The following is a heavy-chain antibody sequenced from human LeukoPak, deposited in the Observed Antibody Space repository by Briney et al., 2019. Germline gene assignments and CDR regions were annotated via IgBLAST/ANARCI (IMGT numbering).Heavy chain of an antibody. CDR1: GFTFNNYG. V-gene: IGHV3-23*01. Sequence: GGTLRLSCGASGFTFNNYGMNWVRQAPGKGLEWVSAISGSGDNTYYADSVKGRFTISRDNSKNTLYLQMNSLKIEDTAVYYCTTIRDNYSWSLGLWGQGTLVTVSS. CDR2: ISGSGDNT. CDR3: TTIRDNYSWSLGL. J-gene: IGHJ4*02. D-gene: IGHD1-26*01.